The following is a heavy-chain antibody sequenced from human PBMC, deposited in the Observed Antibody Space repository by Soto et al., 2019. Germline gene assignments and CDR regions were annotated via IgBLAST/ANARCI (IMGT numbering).Heavy chain of an antibody. CDR1: GYTFTSSG. CDR3: ARERTGTTSMDV. CDR2: ISTDNGNT. D-gene: IGHD1-1*01. J-gene: IGHJ6*02. Sequence: GASVKVSCKASGYTFTSSGISWVRQAPGQGLEWMGWISTDNGNTNYAQHLRGRVTMTRNTSISTAYMELSSLRSEDTAVYYCARERTGTTSMDVWGQGTTVTV. V-gene: IGHV1-18*01.